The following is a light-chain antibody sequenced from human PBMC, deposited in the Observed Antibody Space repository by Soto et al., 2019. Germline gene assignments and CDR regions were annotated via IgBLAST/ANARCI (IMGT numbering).Light chain of an antibody. CDR2: GAS. J-gene: IGKJ1*01. Sequence: EIVLTQSPGTLSLSPGEGATLSCRASQSISSSYLAWYQHNRGQAPRLLIYGASTRAAGTPDRFSGSGSGTDFTLTISRLEHEDFAVYYCQQYGSSRWTFGQGTKVEIK. V-gene: IGKV3-20*01. CDR3: QQYGSSRWT. CDR1: QSISSSY.